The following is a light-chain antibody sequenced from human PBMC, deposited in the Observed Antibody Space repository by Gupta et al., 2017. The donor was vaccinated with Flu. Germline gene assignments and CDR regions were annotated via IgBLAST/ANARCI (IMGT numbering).Light chain of an antibody. Sequence: IQMPQSPSPLSPSVGARVAITSRTTQSVSGWLICYQQKPGKAPTVLIYEASTLAKGFPSRCSGSGSGTDFTPTITRLQPDDSATYYCQQYNSYPWTFGQGTKVEIK. CDR2: EAS. V-gene: IGKV1-5*03. CDR1: QSVSGW. CDR3: QQYNSYPWT. J-gene: IGKJ1*01.